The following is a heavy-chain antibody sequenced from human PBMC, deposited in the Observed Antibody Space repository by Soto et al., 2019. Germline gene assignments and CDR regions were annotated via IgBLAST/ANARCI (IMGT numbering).Heavy chain of an antibody. CDR3: ARARPYSSGSTGWFDP. D-gene: IGHD6-19*01. V-gene: IGHV1-46*03. CDR1: GYTFTSYY. Sequence: RASVKVSCKASGYTFTSYYMHWVRQAPGQGLEWMGIINPSGGSTSYAQKFQGRVTMTRDASTSTVYMELSSLRSEDTAVYYCARARPYSSGSTGWFDPWGQGTLVTVSS. J-gene: IGHJ5*02. CDR2: INPSGGST.